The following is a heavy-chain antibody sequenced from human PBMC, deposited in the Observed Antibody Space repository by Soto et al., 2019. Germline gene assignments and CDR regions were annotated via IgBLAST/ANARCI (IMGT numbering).Heavy chain of an antibody. CDR1: GGSFSGYY. CDR3: ARGRVPAAVDQTPYYGMDV. CDR2: INHSGST. J-gene: IGHJ6*02. D-gene: IGHD2-2*01. Sequence: ETLSLTCAVYGGSFSGYYWSWIRQPPGKGLEWIGEINHSGSTNYNPSLKSRVTISVDTSKNQFSLKLSSVTAADTAVYYCARGRVPAAVDQTPYYGMDVWGQGTTVTVS. V-gene: IGHV4-34*01.